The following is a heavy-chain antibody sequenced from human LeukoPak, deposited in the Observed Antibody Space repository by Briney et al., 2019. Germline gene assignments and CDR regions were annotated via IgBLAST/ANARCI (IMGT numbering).Heavy chain of an antibody. CDR3: ARQYSSSWYYFDY. Sequence: PSETLSLTCTVSGGSISSYYWSWIRQPPGKGLEWIGYIYYSGSTNYNPSLKSRVTISVDTSKNQFSLKLSSVTAADTVVYSCARQYSSSWYYFDYWGQGTMVTVSS. CDR1: GGSISSYY. J-gene: IGHJ4*02. V-gene: IGHV4-59*01. CDR2: IYYSGST. D-gene: IGHD6-13*01.